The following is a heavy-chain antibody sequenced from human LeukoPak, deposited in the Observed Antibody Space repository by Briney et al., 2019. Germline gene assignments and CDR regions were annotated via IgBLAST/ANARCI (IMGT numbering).Heavy chain of an antibody. D-gene: IGHD3-3*01. J-gene: IGHJ6*02. V-gene: IGHV3-23*01. CDR1: GFTFSSYA. Sequence: GGSLRLSCAASGFTFSSYAMSWVRQAPGKGLEWVSAISGSGGSTYYADSVKGRFTISRDNSKNTLYLQMNSLRAEDTDVYYCAKVGTIFGVFSSLYYYYGMDVWGQGTTVTVSS. CDR3: AKVGTIFGVFSSLYYYYGMDV. CDR2: ISGSGGST.